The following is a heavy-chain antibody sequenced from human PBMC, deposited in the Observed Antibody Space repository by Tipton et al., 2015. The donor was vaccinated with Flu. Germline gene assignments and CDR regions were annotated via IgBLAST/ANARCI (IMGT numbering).Heavy chain of an antibody. D-gene: IGHD2-21*01. CDR1: GGSISSGSYY. Sequence: LRLSCTVSGGSISSGSYYWSWIRQPAGKGLEWIGRIYTSGGTNYNPSLKSRVTISVDTSKNQFSLKLSSVTAADTAVYYCARAFPGGDDAFDIWGQGTMVTVSS. V-gene: IGHV4-61*02. CDR2: IYTSGGT. J-gene: IGHJ3*02. CDR3: ARAFPGGDDAFDI.